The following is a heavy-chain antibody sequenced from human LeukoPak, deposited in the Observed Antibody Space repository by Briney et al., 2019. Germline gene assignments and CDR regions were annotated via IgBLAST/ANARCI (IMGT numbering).Heavy chain of an antibody. J-gene: IGHJ6*04. CDR1: GFTFSYYN. D-gene: IGHD3-10*02. CDR3: AELGITMIGGV. V-gene: IGHV3-21*01. Sequence: PGGSLRLSCAASGFTFSYYNMNWVRQSPGKGLEWVSSISSSSAYISYADSVKGRFTISRDNAENSLYLQMNSLRAEDTAVYYCAELGITMIGGVWGKGTTVTISS. CDR2: ISSSSAYI.